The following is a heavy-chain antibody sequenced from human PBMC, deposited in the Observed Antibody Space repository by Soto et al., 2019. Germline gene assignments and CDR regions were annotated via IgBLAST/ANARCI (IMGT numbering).Heavy chain of an antibody. Sequence: EVQLVESGGGLVQPGGSLRLSCAASGFTFSSYEMNWVRQAPGKGLEWVSYISSSGSTIYYADSVKGRFTISRDNAKNSLYLQMNSLRAEDTAVYYCARGPVGDFWSGLPDYWGQGTLVTVSS. J-gene: IGHJ4*02. D-gene: IGHD3-3*01. CDR3: ARGPVGDFWSGLPDY. CDR1: GFTFSSYE. V-gene: IGHV3-48*03. CDR2: ISSSGSTI.